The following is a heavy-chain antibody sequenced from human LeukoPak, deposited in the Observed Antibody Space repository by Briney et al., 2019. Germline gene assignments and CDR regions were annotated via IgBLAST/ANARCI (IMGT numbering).Heavy chain of an antibody. CDR3: AKGLRTGVGPYMGYHYYMDV. J-gene: IGHJ6*03. CDR1: GFTFSSYA. D-gene: IGHD3-16*01. V-gene: IGHV3-23*01. CDR2: INDNGAGT. Sequence: GGSLILSCAASGFTFSSYAMSWVRQAPGKGLKWVSTINDNGAGTYYADSVKGRFTISRDNSYNTVSLQMNSLRDEDTGVYYCAKGLRTGVGPYMGYHYYMDVWGKGATVTVSS.